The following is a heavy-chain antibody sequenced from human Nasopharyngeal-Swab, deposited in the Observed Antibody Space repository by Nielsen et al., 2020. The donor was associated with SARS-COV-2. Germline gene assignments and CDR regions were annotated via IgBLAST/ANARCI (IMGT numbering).Heavy chain of an antibody. CDR1: GYTFTSYD. CDR2: MNPNSVNT. J-gene: IGHJ3*02. V-gene: IGHV1-8*01. CDR3: ARSRRSNYYGSGSYYNIKTDAFDI. Sequence: ASVKVSCKASGYTFTSYDINWVRQATGQGLEWMGWMNPNSVNTGYAQKFQGRVTMTRNTSISTAYMELSSLRSEDTAVYYCARSRRSNYYGSGSYYNIKTDAFDIWGQGTMVTVSS. D-gene: IGHD3-10*01.